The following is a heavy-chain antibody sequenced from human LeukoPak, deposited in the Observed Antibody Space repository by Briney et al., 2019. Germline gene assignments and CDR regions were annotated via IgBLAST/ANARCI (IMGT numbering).Heavy chain of an antibody. Sequence: GGSLRLSCAASGFTFSSYSMSWVRQAPGKGLEWVSSISSSRSYIYYADSVKGRFTISRDNAKNSLYLQMNSLRAEDTAVYYCARDLRRSPYYYDSSGYYYWGQGTLVTVSS. CDR3: ARDLRRSPYYYDSSGYYY. V-gene: IGHV3-21*01. J-gene: IGHJ4*02. D-gene: IGHD3-22*01. CDR2: ISSSRSYI. CDR1: GFTFSSYS.